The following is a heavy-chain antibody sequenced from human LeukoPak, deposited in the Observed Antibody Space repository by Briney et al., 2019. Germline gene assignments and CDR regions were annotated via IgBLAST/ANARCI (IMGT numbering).Heavy chain of an antibody. D-gene: IGHD3-10*01. CDR2: INTNTGNP. CDR1: GYTFTSYG. Sequence: ASVRVSCKASGYTFTSYGMNWVRQAPGQGLEWMGWINTNTGNPTYAQGFTGRFVFSLDTSVSTAYLQISSLKAEDTAVYYCARVLAMIRGAPFDYWGQGTLVTVSS. V-gene: IGHV7-4-1*02. CDR3: ARVLAMIRGAPFDY. J-gene: IGHJ4*02.